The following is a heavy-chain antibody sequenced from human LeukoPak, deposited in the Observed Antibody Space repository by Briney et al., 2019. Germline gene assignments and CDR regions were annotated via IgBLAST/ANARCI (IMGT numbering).Heavy chain of an antibody. CDR2: ISYDGSNK. V-gene: IGHV3-30*18. CDR3: AKDYGSGSYYNNAFDI. D-gene: IGHD3-10*01. J-gene: IGHJ3*02. CDR1: GFTFSSYG. Sequence: PGRSLRLSCAASGFTFSSYGMHWVRQAPGKGLEWVAVISYDGSNKYYADSVKGRFTISRDNSKNTLYLQMNSLRAEDTAVYYCAKDYGSGSYYNNAFDIWGQGTMVTVSS.